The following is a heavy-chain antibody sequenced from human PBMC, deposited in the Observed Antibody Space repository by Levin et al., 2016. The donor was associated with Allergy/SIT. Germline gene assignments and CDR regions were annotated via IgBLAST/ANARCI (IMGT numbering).Heavy chain of an antibody. D-gene: IGHD5-24*01. Sequence: GGSLRLSCAASGFTFDDYTMHWVRQAPGKGLEWVSLISWDGGSTYYADSVKGRFTISRDNSKNSLYLQMNSLRTEDTALYYCAKDCGRRWLQPYYFDYWGQGTLVTVSS. CDR2: ISWDGGST. CDR1: GFTFDDYT. CDR3: AKDCGRRWLQPYYFDY. J-gene: IGHJ4*02. V-gene: IGHV3-43*01.